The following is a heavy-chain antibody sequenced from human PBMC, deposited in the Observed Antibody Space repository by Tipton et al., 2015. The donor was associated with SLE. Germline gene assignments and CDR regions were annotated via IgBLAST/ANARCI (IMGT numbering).Heavy chain of an antibody. Sequence: QLVQSGAEVKKPGASVKVSCKASGYTFTSYDINWVRQATGQGLEWMGWMNPNSGNTGYAQKFQGTVTMTRDTSTSTVYMVLSILRAEDMAVYNCARGFGGEHIVYSGPGAPVTASS. CDR3: ARGFGGEHIVY. V-gene: IGHV1-8*01. D-gene: IGHD1-26*01. CDR1: GYTFTSYD. J-gene: IGHJ4*02. CDR2: MNPNSGNT.